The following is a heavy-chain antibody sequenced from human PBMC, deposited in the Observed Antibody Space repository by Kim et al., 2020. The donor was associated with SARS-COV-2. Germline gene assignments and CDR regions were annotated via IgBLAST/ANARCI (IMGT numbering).Heavy chain of an antibody. D-gene: IGHD5-12*01. CDR1: GGSISSSSYY. CDR3: ARVFSRRGGYNFGQRSPFDY. Sequence: SETLSLTCTVSGGSISSSSYYWGWIRQPPGKGLEWIGSIYYSGSTYYNPSLKSRVTISVDTSKNQFSLKLSSVTAADTAVYYCARVFSRRGGYNFGQRSPFDYWGQGTLVTVSS. CDR2: IYYSGST. J-gene: IGHJ4*02. V-gene: IGHV4-39*07.